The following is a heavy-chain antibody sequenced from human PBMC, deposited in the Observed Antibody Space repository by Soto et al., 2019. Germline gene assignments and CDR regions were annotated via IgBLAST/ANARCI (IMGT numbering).Heavy chain of an antibody. D-gene: IGHD1-7*01. Sequence: GASVKVSCKASGYTFSGLFIHWVRQARGQGLEWMGWINTNSGGAKYAPKFLGRVTMTRDTSITTAYMELGSLTSDDTAVYFCARDRMPGVRKNYFDTWGQGTLVTVSS. CDR2: INTNSGGA. CDR3: ARDRMPGVRKNYFDT. CDR1: GYTFSGLF. V-gene: IGHV1-2*02. J-gene: IGHJ5*02.